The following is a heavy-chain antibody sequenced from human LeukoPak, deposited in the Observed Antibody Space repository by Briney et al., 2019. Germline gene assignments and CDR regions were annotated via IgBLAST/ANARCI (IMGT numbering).Heavy chain of an antibody. CDR3: AKDSITMVLDP. CDR2: ISSSSSYI. CDR1: GFTFSSYS. D-gene: IGHD3-10*01. J-gene: IGHJ5*02. Sequence: GGSLRLSCAASGFTFSSYSMNWVRQAPGKGLEWVSSISSSSSYIYYADSVKGRFTISRDNAKNSLYLQMNSLRAEDTAVYYCAKDSITMVLDPWGQGTLVTVSS. V-gene: IGHV3-21*01.